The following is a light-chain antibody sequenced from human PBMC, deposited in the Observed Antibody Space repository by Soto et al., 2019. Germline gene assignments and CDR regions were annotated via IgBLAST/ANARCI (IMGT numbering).Light chain of an antibody. CDR1: SSNIGAGYD. J-gene: IGLJ2*01. V-gene: IGLV1-40*01. CDR2: GNS. Sequence: QSVLTQPPSVSGAPRQRVTISCTGSSSNIGAGYDVHWYQQLPGTAPKLLIYGNSNRPSGVPDRFSGSKSGTSASLAITGLQAEDEADYYCQSYDSGLSEGVFGGGTKLTVL. CDR3: QSYDSGLSEGV.